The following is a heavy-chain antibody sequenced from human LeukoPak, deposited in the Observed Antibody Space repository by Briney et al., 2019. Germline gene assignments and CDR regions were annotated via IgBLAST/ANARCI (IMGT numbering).Heavy chain of an antibody. J-gene: IGHJ1*01. Sequence: PGGSLRLSCAASGFTFSSYWMHWVRQAPGKGLVWVSRINSDGSSTSYADSVKGRFTISRDNAKNTLYLQMNSLRAEDTAVYYCAKGSGYYPEYFQHWGQGTLVTVSS. V-gene: IGHV3-74*01. D-gene: IGHD3-22*01. CDR3: AKGSGYYPEYFQH. CDR2: INSDGSST. CDR1: GFTFSSYW.